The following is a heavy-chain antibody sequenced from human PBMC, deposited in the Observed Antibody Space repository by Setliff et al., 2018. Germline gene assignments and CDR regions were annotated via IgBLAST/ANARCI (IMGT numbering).Heavy chain of an antibody. CDR2: INHSGST. CDR3: ARGKVLYDYVWGSYRYEDYYYGMDV. V-gene: IGHV4-34*01. CDR1: GGSFSGYY. Sequence: SETLSLTCAVYGGSFSGYYWSWIRQPPGKGLEWIGEINHSGSTYYNPSLKSRVTISVDTSKNQFSLKLSSVTAADTAVYYCARGKVLYDYVWGSYRYEDYYYGMDVWGQGTTVTVSS. J-gene: IGHJ6*02. D-gene: IGHD3-16*02.